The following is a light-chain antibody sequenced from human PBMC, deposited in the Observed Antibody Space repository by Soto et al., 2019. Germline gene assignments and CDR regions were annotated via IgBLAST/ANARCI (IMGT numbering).Light chain of an antibody. CDR3: CSYAGSTTLYV. V-gene: IGLV2-23*02. Sequence: SVLPQPASVSGSPGQSITISCTGTSSDVGSYSLVSWYQQHPGKAPKLMIYEVSKRPSGVSNRFSGSKSGNTASLTISGLQAEDEADYYCCSYAGSTTLYVFGSGTKVTVL. CDR2: EVS. J-gene: IGLJ1*01. CDR1: SSDVGSYSL.